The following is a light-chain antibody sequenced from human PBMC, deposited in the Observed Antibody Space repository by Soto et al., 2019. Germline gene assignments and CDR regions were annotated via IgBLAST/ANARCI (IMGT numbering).Light chain of an antibody. J-gene: IGKJ1*01. Sequence: DVVMTQSPLSLPVTLGQPASISCRSSQSFVYSDGNTYLNWFQQRPGQSPRRLIYKVSNRDSGVPDRFSGSVSGTDFTLKISGVEAGDVGVYYCMQGTHWPPGTFGQGTKVEIK. CDR1: QSFVYSDGNTY. CDR3: MQGTHWPPGT. V-gene: IGKV2-30*01. CDR2: KVS.